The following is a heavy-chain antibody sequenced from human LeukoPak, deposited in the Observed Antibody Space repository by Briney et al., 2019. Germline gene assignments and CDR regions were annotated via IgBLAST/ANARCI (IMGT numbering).Heavy chain of an antibody. V-gene: IGHV3-7*01. Sequence: GGSLRLSCAASGFTFSSYWMSWVRQAPGKGLEWVANIKQDGSEKYYVDSVKGRFTISRDNAKNSLYLQMNSLRAEDTAVYYCARFEGYCTNGVCYNPSSDYWGQGTLVTVSS. J-gene: IGHJ4*02. CDR2: IKQDGSEK. CDR3: ARFEGYCTNGVCYNPSSDY. CDR1: GFTFSSYW. D-gene: IGHD2-8*01.